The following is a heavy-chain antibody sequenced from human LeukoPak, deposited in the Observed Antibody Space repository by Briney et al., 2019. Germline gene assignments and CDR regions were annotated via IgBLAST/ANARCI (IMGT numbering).Heavy chain of an antibody. Sequence: PSETLSLTCAVYGGSFSGYYWSWIRQPPGKGLEWIGEINHSGSTNYNPSLKSRVTISVDTSKNQFSLKLSSVTAADTAVYYCAREQAALGRYFDWLPFDYWSQGTLVTVSS. D-gene: IGHD3-9*01. V-gene: IGHV4-34*01. CDR3: AREQAALGRYFDWLPFDY. J-gene: IGHJ4*02. CDR2: INHSGST. CDR1: GGSFSGYY.